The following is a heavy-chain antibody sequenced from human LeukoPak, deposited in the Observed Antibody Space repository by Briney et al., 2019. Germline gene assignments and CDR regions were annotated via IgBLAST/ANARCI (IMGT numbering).Heavy chain of an antibody. CDR1: GFTFSSYG. J-gene: IGHJ4*02. CDR2: INGGNSDT. Sequence: GGSLRLSCAASGFTFSSYGMSWVRQAPGKGLEWVSAINGGNSDTNYAESVKGRFTISRDNSRNTLYLQMNSLRAEDTAVYYCAKDLLWEGSGWYGKDYWGQGTLVTVSS. CDR3: AKDLLWEGSGWYGKDY. V-gene: IGHV3-23*01. D-gene: IGHD6-19*01.